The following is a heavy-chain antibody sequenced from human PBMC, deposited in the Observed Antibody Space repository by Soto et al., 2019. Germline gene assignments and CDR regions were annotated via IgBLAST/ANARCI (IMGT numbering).Heavy chain of an antibody. J-gene: IGHJ6*02. V-gene: IGHV1-18*01. D-gene: IGHD1-26*01. CDR2: ISPYNDYT. Sequence: ASVKVSCKASGGTFSSYAITWVRQAPGQGLEWMGWISPYNDYTIYAQKLQGRVTMTTDTSTRTAYMELRSLRSDDTAVYYCARVVGELRPGSLNYYYYGMDVWGQGTTVTVSS. CDR1: GGTFSSYA. CDR3: ARVVGELRPGSLNYYYYGMDV.